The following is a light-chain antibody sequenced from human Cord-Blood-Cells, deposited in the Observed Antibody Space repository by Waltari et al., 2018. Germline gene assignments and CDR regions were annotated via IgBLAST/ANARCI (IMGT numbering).Light chain of an antibody. J-gene: IGKJ2*01. CDR2: GAS. V-gene: IGKV3-20*01. CDR3: QQYCSLTLTPF. CDR1: QSVSSSY. Sequence: EIVLTQSPGTLSLSPGERATLSCRASQSVSSSYLAWYQQKPGPAPRLLIYGASRRATCIPDRVSGSGAWTDFTLTISRLGPEDFGVFYLQQYCSLTLTPFFGQGTKLEIK.